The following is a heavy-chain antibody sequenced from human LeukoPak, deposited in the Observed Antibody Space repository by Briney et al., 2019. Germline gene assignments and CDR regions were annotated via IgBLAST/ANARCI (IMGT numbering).Heavy chain of an antibody. J-gene: IGHJ6*02. CDR2: LSSDSAWI. V-gene: IGHV3-21*01. CDR3: ARDSSGWDPIYYYYGMDV. D-gene: IGHD6-19*01. CDR1: GFTFTDYT. Sequence: PGGSLRLSCAASGFTFTDYTMNWVRQAPGKGLEWVSSLSSDSAWICYADSVKGRFTISRDNAKNSLYLQMNSLRAEDTAVYYCARDSSGWDPIYYYYGMDVWGQGTTVTVSS.